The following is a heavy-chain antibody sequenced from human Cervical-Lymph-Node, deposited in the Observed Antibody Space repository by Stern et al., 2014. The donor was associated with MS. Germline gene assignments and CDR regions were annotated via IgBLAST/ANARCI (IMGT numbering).Heavy chain of an antibody. CDR3: ARDTSSPERSDW. D-gene: IGHD1-1*01. J-gene: IGHJ4*02. V-gene: IGHV3-53*01. Sequence: EVQLVESGGGVIQPGGSLRLSCTASGFTGSRDYMTWVRQAPGKGLEWVSLITNCGSTFYTDSVKGRFTISRDDSKNTVYLHITSLRAEDTAMYYCARDTSSPERSDWWGQGTLVTVSS. CDR1: GFTGSRDY. CDR2: ITNCGST.